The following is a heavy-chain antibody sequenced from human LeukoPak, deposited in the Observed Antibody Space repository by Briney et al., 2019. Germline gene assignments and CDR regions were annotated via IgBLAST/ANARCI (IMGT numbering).Heavy chain of an antibody. J-gene: IGHJ4*02. CDR2: ITGSGGST. CDR3: ANLGRVSATGPFDY. CDR1: GFTFSDNS. V-gene: IGHV3-23*01. Sequence: GGSLRLSCAASGFTFSDNSMNWVRQAPGKGLEWVSLITGSGGSTFYADSVKGRFTISRDNSKSTLYLQMNSLRAEDTAVYYCANLGRVSATGPFDYWGQGTLVTVSS. D-gene: IGHD1-1*01.